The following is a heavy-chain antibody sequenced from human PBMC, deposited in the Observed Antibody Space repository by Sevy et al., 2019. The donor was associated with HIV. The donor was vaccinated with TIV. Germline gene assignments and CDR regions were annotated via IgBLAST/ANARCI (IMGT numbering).Heavy chain of an antibody. CDR1: GGSISSSNW. CDR2: IYHSGST. D-gene: IGHD3-22*01. J-gene: IGHJ4*02. Sequence: SETLSLTCAVSGGSISSSNWWSWVRQPPGKGLEWIGEIYHSGSTNYNPSLKSRVTISVDKSKNQFSRKLSSGTAADTAVYYCARANDYYGSSGYYQNYFDYWGQGTLVTVSS. CDR3: ARANDYYGSSGYYQNYFDY. V-gene: IGHV4-4*02.